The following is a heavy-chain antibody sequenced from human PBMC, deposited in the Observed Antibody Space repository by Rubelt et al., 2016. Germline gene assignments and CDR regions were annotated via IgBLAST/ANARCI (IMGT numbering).Heavy chain of an antibody. CDR3: KLVVGRVGYIPGDYYMWG. J-gene: IGHJ1*01. D-gene: IGHD3-22*01. Sequence: LQLQESGPGLVKPSETLSLTCTVSGYSISSGYYWGWIRQPPGKGLEWIGSIYHSGSTYYNPSLKSRVTISVDTSKNKFSRKLSVVTAAETAEDYGKLVVGRVGYIPGDYYMWGGGQGALVTVSS. CDR1: GYSISSGYY. V-gene: IGHV4-38-2*02. CDR2: IYHSGST.